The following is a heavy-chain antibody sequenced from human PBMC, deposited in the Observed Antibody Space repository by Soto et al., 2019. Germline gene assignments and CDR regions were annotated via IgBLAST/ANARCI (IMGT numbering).Heavy chain of an antibody. D-gene: IGHD3-10*01. CDR2: IYHSGGT. CDR1: GGSFSSYY. J-gene: IGHJ6*02. V-gene: IGHV4-34*01. Sequence: SETLSLTCGVFGGSFSSYYWTWIRQPPGKGLEWIGEIYHSGGTNYHPSLKSRVTISVDTSNNHFSLKLSSVTAADTAVYYCARGALVWFGAXDYYGMDVWGQGTTVTVSS. CDR3: ARGALVWFGAXDYYGMDV.